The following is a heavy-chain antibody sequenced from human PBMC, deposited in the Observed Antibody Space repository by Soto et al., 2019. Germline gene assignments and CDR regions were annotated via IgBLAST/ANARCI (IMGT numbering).Heavy chain of an antibody. V-gene: IGHV3-23*01. CDR2: ISGSCGST. D-gene: IGHD4-17*01. J-gene: IGHJ5*02. CDR1: RFTFSSYA. CDR3: AKASDGDYADWFDT. Sequence: HPFGSLRLSCAASRFTFSSYAISWVLQTPGKGLEWVSAISGSCGSTYYADFVKGRFTISRDNSKNTLYLQMNSLRAEDTAVYYCAKASDGDYADWFDTWGQGTLVTVSS.